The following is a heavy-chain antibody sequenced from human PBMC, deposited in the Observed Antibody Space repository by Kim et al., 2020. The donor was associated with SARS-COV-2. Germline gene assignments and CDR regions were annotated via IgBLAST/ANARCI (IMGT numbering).Heavy chain of an antibody. CDR2: IKSKTDGGTT. CDR3: TTEGGYYYDSSGYYYSDY. J-gene: IGHJ4*02. Sequence: GGSLRLSCAASGFTFSNAWMSWVRQAPGKGLEWVGRIKSKTDGGTTDYAAPVKGRFTISRDDSKNTLYLQMNSLKTEDTAVYYCTTEGGYYYDSSGYYYSDYWGQGTLVTVSS. V-gene: IGHV3-15*01. D-gene: IGHD3-22*01. CDR1: GFTFSNAW.